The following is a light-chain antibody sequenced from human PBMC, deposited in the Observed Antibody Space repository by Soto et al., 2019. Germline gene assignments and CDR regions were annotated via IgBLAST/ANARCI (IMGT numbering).Light chain of an antibody. Sequence: EIVMTQSPATLSVSPGERATLSCRASQSVSSNLAWYQQKPGQAPRLLIYGASTRATGIPARFSGSGSGTEFTLTISSLQSEDFEFYYCQQYNNWPPYTFGQGTKLEIK. J-gene: IGKJ2*01. CDR3: QQYNNWPPYT. CDR1: QSVSSN. V-gene: IGKV3-15*01. CDR2: GAS.